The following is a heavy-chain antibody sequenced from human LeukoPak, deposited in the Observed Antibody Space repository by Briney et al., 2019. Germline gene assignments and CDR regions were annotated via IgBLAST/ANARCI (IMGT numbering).Heavy chain of an antibody. D-gene: IGHD3-22*01. Sequence: GGSLRLSCAASGFTFSDYHMAWIRQPPGKGLEWVSYMSGGSYTIHYADSVKGRFTISRGNAESSLSLQMNSLGAEDTAVYYCARVKYDESGYYGIFYYYYMDVWGEGTTVTVSS. V-gene: IGHV3-11*04. CDR2: MSGGSYTI. CDR3: ARVKYDESGYYGIFYYYYMDV. CDR1: GFTFSDYH. J-gene: IGHJ6*03.